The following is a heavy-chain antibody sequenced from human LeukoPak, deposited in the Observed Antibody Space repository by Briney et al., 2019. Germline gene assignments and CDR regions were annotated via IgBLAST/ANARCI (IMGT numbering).Heavy chain of an antibody. Sequence: ASVKVSCKVSGYTLTELSMHWLRQAPGKGLEWMGGFYPEDGETIYAQKFQGRVTMTEDTSTDTAYMELSSLRSEDTAVYYCATQGNSYGSYYYYYYGMDVWGQGTTVTVSS. J-gene: IGHJ6*02. CDR1: GYTLTELS. CDR2: FYPEDGET. V-gene: IGHV1-24*01. D-gene: IGHD5-18*01. CDR3: ATQGNSYGSYYYYYYGMDV.